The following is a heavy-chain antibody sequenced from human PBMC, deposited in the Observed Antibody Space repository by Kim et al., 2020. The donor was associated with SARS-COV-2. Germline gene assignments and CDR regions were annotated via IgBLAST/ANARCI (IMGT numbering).Heavy chain of an antibody. CDR2: ISYDGNNK. CDR1: GFTFSSYD. D-gene: IGHD1-1*01. Sequence: GGSLRLSCAASGFTFSSYDIHWVRQAPGKGLEWVAVISYDGNNKYYADSVKGRFTISRDNSRNTVYLQMNSLRAEDTAVYYCARGDWRYGPENWFDPWGQGTLVTVSS. J-gene: IGHJ5*02. V-gene: IGHV3-33*05. CDR3: ARGDWRYGPENWFDP.